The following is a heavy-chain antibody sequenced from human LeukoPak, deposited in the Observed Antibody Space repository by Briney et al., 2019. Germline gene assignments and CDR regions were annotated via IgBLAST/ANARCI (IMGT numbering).Heavy chain of an antibody. CDR2: IYLRGNT. J-gene: IGHJ4*02. CDR1: GGSISSSNW. V-gene: IGHV4-4*02. D-gene: IGHD6-13*01. Sequence: SGTLSLTCAISGGSISSSNWWTWVRQPPGKGLEWVGEIYLRGNTNYNPSLESRVTISVDESKTQLSLRLESVTAADTAVYYCASRSSSWYRFDYWGQGTLVTVSS. CDR3: ASRSSSWYRFDY.